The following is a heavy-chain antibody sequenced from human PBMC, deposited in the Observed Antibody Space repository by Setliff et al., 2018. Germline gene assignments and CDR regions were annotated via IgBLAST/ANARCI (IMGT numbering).Heavy chain of an antibody. CDR1: GDSISSRRNY. V-gene: IGHV4-61*09. Sequence: SETMSLTCTVSGDSISSRRNYWGWFRQPAGKELEWIGQIYTSWSTNYNPSLKSRVTISLDTSKNQFSLSLTSVTAEDTAVYYCARMSGFQYIDVWDKGTTVTVSS. D-gene: IGHD3-3*01. J-gene: IGHJ6*03. CDR3: ARMSGFQYIDV. CDR2: IYTSWST.